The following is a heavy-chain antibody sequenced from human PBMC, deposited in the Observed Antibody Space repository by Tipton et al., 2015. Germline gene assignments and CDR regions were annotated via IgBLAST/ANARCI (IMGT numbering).Heavy chain of an antibody. CDR3: ACQDYDSLTRDYQTVDY. CDR2: IYYSGRT. D-gene: IGHD3-9*01. Sequence: TLSLTCSVSSDSISKYYWGWIRQPPGKGLEWIGSIYYSGRTYYNPSLKSRVTMSRDTSKNQFSLKLTSVTAADTAVYYCACQDYDSLTRDYQTVDYWGQGTLVTVSS. J-gene: IGHJ4*02. V-gene: IGHV4-59*04. CDR1: SDSISKYY.